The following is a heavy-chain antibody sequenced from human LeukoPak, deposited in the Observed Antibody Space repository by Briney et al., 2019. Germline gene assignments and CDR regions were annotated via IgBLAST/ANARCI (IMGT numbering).Heavy chain of an antibody. CDR3: ARVRGIVATVNYFDS. CDR2: IYSSGRT. CDR1: GGSINTYY. J-gene: IGHJ4*02. V-gene: IGHV4-59*01. D-gene: IGHD5-12*01. Sequence: SETLSLTCTVSGGSINTYYWNWIRQPPGKGLEWIGYIYSSGRTNYNPSLKSRVTISVDTSKNQFSLKLSSVTAADTAVYYCARVRGIVATVNYFDSWGQGTLVTVSS.